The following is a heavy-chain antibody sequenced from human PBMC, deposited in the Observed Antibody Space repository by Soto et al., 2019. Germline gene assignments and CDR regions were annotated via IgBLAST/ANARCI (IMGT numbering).Heavy chain of an antibody. CDR1: EHTFTNFA. CDR2: INVGNGDT. J-gene: IGHJ4*02. Sequence: QVHLVQSGAEVKKPGASVKISCTASEHTFTNFAIHWVRQAPGQRLDWMGWINVGNGDTKYSQKFQGRVTITRDTSASTAYMELSSLRSEDTAVYSCARGYCSSTSCQYYFDYWGQGSLVTVSS. CDR3: ARGYCSSTSCQYYFDY. V-gene: IGHV1-3*01. D-gene: IGHD2-2*01.